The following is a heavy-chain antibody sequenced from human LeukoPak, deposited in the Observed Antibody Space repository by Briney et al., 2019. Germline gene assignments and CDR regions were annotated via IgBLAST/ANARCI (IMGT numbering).Heavy chain of an antibody. CDR2: IYYSGST. CDR1: GGSTSSYY. CDR3: ARYYSDIGAFDI. J-gene: IGHJ3*02. Sequence: SETLSLTCTVSGGSTSSYYWSWIRQPPGKGLEWIGYIYYSGSTNYNPSLKSRVTISVDTSKNQFSLKLSSVTAADTAVYYCARYYSDIGAFDIWGQGTMVTVSS. D-gene: IGHD4-17*01. V-gene: IGHV4-59*01.